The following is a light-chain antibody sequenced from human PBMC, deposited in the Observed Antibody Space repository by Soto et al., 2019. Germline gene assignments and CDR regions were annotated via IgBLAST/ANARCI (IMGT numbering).Light chain of an antibody. CDR1: QSVSSN. CDR2: GAS. Sequence: EIVLTQSPATLSVSPGESATLSCRASQSVSSNLAWYQQKPGQAPRLLIYGASTRATGFPARFSGSGSGTEFTLTISSLQSEDFAVYYCQQYGSSPSTFGRGTKVEIK. CDR3: QQYGSSPST. V-gene: IGKV3-15*01. J-gene: IGKJ1*01.